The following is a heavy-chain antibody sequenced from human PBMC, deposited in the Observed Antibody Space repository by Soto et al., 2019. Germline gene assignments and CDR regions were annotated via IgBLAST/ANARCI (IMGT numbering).Heavy chain of an antibody. Sequence: QVQLVQSGAEVKKPGASVKVSCKASGYTFTSYGISWVRQAPGQGLEWMGWISAYNGNTNYAQKLQGRVTMTTDTSTSKAYRELRRLRSNDRAVYYCARDVQRCNWNVGDAFDIWGQGTMVTVSS. J-gene: IGHJ3*02. V-gene: IGHV1-18*01. D-gene: IGHD1-1*01. CDR2: ISAYNGNT. CDR3: ARDVQRCNWNVGDAFDI. CDR1: GYTFTSYG.